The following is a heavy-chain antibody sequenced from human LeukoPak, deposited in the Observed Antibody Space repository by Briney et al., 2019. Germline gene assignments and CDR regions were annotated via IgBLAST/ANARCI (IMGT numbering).Heavy chain of an antibody. CDR1: GGSISSSSYS. D-gene: IGHD6-6*01. CDR3: AIGHSSSSDY. Sequence: PSETLSLTCTVSGGSISSSSYSWGWIRQPPGKGLEWIGSIYYSGSTYYNPSLKSRVTISVDTSKNQFSLKLSSVTAADTAVYYCAIGHSSSSDYWGQGTLVTVSS. J-gene: IGHJ4*02. V-gene: IGHV4-39*01. CDR2: IYYSGST.